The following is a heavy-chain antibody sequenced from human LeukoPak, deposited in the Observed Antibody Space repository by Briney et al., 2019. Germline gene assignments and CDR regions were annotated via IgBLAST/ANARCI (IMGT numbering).Heavy chain of an antibody. CDR3: AITTVTSGSYFDY. J-gene: IGHJ4*02. CDR1: GYTFTGYY. Sequence: ASAKVSCKASGYTFTGYYMHWVRQAPGQGLEWMGWINPNSGGTNYAQKFQGRVTMTRDTSISTAYMELSRLRSDDTAVYYCAITTVTSGSYFDYWGQGTLVTVSS. CDR2: INPNSGGT. D-gene: IGHD4-17*01. V-gene: IGHV1-2*02.